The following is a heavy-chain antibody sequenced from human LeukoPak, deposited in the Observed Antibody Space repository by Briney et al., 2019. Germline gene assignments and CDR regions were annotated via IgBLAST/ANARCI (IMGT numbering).Heavy chain of an antibody. V-gene: IGHV3-21*01. CDR1: GFTFSSYS. Sequence: KPGGSLRLSCAASGFTFSSYSMNWVRQAPGKGLEWVSSISSSSSYIYYADSVKGRFTISRDNAKNSLYLQMNSLRAEDTAVYYCARASPLSYDILTGYLDGYYYYGMDVWGQGTTVTVSS. J-gene: IGHJ6*02. CDR3: ARASPLSYDILTGYLDGYYYYGMDV. D-gene: IGHD3-9*01. CDR2: ISSSSSYI.